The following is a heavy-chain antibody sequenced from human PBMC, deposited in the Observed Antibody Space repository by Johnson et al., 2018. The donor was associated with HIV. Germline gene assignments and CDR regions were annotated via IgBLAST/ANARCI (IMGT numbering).Heavy chain of an antibody. CDR2: IYTGGST. CDR1: SFTVSDNY. D-gene: IGHD1-26*01. CDR3: AREGGIVAAQGDAFDI. J-gene: IGHJ3*02. V-gene: IGHV3-66*01. Sequence: VLLVESGGGLVQPGGSLRLSCAASSFTVSDNYLSWVRQAPGKGLEWVSVIYTGGSTYYADSVTGRFTISRDNSKNTLYLQMNSLRAEDTAVYYCAREGGIVAAQGDAFDIWGQGTMVTVSS.